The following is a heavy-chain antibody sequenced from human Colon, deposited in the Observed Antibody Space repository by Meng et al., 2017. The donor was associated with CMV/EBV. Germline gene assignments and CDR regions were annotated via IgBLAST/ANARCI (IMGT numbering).Heavy chain of an antibody. Sequence: GGSLRPSCAASGFTVSSYGMHWVRQAPGKGLEWLSFIRYNGSDAYYADSVKGRFAVSRDNSQNTLYLQMISLRVEDSAVYYCAKAHDIVISRGMDVWGQGTPVTVSS. D-gene: IGHD2/OR15-2a*01. V-gene: IGHV3-30*02. CDR3: AKAHDIVISRGMDV. CDR2: IRYNGSDA. CDR1: GFTVSSYG. J-gene: IGHJ6*02.